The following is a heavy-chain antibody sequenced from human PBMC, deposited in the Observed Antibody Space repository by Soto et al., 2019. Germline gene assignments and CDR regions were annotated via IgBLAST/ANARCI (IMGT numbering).Heavy chain of an antibody. J-gene: IGHJ5*02. CDR3: TNLQQYSSSWYPGVWFDP. CDR2: IKSKTDGGTT. CDR1: GFTFSNAW. Sequence: GGSLRLSWAASGFTFSNAWMSWVRQAPGKGLEWVGRIKSKTDGGTTDYAAPVKGRFTISRDDSKNTLYLQMNSLKTEDTAVYYCTNLQQYSSSWYPGVWFDPWGQGTLVTVS. V-gene: IGHV3-15*01. D-gene: IGHD6-13*01.